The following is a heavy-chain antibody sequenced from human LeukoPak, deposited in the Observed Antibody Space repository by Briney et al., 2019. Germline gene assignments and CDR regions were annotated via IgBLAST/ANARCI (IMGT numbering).Heavy chain of an antibody. CDR2: FDPEDGET. Sequence: ASVKVSCKVSGYTLTELSMHWVRQAPGKGLEWMGGFDPEDGETIYAQKFQSRVTMTEDTSTDTAYMVLSSLRSEDTAVYYCATTNYGSGSYYPDYWGQGTLVTVSS. CDR1: GYTLTELS. D-gene: IGHD3-10*01. V-gene: IGHV1-24*01. CDR3: ATTNYGSGSYYPDY. J-gene: IGHJ4*02.